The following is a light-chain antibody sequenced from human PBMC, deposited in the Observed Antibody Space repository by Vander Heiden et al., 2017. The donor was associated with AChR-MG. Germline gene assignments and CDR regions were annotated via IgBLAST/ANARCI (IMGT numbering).Light chain of an antibody. CDR3: QQEDSSPRT. CDR2: WAS. V-gene: IGKV4-1*01. CDR1: PSVLYSPNNKNY. J-gene: IGKJ2*01. Sequence: DMVMTPSPDPLAVCLVEAATIHCKSSPSVLYSPNNKNYLAWYQQKPGQPPKLLIYWASTRESGVPDRFSGSGSGTDFTLTISSLQAEDVAVYSCQQEDSSPRTFGQGTKLEIK.